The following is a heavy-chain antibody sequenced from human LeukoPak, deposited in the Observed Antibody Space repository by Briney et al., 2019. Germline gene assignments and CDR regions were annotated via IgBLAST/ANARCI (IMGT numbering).Heavy chain of an antibody. D-gene: IGHD6-19*01. J-gene: IGHJ4*02. Sequence: GASVKVSCKASGYTFTGYYMHWVRQAPGQGLEWMGWINPNSGGTNYAQKFQGRVTMTRDTSISTAYMELSRLRSDDTAVYYCARESSVAGSNGHFDYWAQRPLVSVSS. CDR1: GYTFTGYY. CDR2: INPNSGGT. V-gene: IGHV1-2*02. CDR3: ARESSVAGSNGHFDY.